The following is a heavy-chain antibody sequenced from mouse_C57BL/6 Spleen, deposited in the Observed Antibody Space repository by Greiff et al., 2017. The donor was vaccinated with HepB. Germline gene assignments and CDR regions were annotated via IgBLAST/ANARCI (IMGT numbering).Heavy chain of an antibody. Sequence: VMLVESGGGLVQPGGSLKLSCAASGFTFSDYYMYWVRQTPEKRLEWVAYISNGGGSTYYPDTVKGRFTISRDNAKNTLYLQMSRRKSEDTAMYYCARLGYGSSYGYFDVWGTGTTGTASS. J-gene: IGHJ1*03. CDR3: ARLGYGSSYGYFDV. D-gene: IGHD1-1*01. V-gene: IGHV5-12*01. CDR1: GFTFSDYY. CDR2: ISNGGGST.